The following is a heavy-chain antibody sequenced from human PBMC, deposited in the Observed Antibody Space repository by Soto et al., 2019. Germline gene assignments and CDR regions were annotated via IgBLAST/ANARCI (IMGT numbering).Heavy chain of an antibody. Sequence: SVKVSCKASGGTFSSYAISWVRQAPGQGLEWMGEIIPIFGTANYAQKFQGRVTITADESTSTAYMELSSLRSEDTAVYYCARSGDYGTSSDNFDYWGQGTLVTVSS. V-gene: IGHV1-69*13. J-gene: IGHJ4*02. CDR2: IIPIFGTA. CDR3: ARSGDYGTSSDNFDY. CDR1: GGTFSSYA. D-gene: IGHD4-17*01.